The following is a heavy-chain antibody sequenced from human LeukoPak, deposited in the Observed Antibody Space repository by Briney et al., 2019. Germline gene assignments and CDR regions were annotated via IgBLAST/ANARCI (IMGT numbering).Heavy chain of an antibody. CDR1: GFTFSNYW. Sequence: PGGSLRLSCAASGFTFSNYWMHWVRQAPGKGLVWVSRINSDGSSTGYADSVKGRFTISRDNAKNSLYLQMNSLRAEDTALYYCAKDSDLGDLVPSFDYWGQGTLVTVSS. CDR2: INSDGSST. D-gene: IGHD4-17*01. J-gene: IGHJ4*02. CDR3: AKDSDLGDLVPSFDY. V-gene: IGHV3-74*01.